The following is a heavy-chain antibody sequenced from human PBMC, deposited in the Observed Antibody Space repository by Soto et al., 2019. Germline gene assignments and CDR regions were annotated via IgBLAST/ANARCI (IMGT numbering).Heavy chain of an antibody. CDR2: INPSGGST. J-gene: IGHJ3*02. CDR3: ARPLIDLMGENAFDI. CDR1: GYTFTSYY. Sequence: ASVKVSCKASGYTFTSYYMHWVRQAPGQGLEWMGIINPSGGSTSYAQKFQGRVTMTRDTSTSTVYMELSSLRSEDTAVYYCARPLIDLMGENAFDIWGQGTMVTVSS. V-gene: IGHV1-46*03. D-gene: IGHD2-8*01.